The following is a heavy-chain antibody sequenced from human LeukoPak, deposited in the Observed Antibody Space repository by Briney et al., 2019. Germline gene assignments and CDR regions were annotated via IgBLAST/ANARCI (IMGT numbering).Heavy chain of an antibody. D-gene: IGHD3-22*01. CDR2: INHSGST. Sequence: SETLSLTCAVYGGSFSGYYWSWIRQPPGKGLEWIGEINHSGSTNYNPSLKSRVTISVDTSKNQFSLKLSSVTAADTAVYYCARENSGLIVAWGAFDIWGQGTMVTVSS. CDR1: GGSFSGYY. V-gene: IGHV4-34*01. CDR3: ARENSGLIVAWGAFDI. J-gene: IGHJ3*02.